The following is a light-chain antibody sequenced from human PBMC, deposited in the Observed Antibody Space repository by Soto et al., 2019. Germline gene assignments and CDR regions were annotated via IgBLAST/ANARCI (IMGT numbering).Light chain of an antibody. J-gene: IGKJ3*01. CDR1: QSISSY. CDR3: QQSYSTPFT. CDR2: AES. V-gene: IGKV1-39*01. Sequence: DIQMTQSPSSLSASVGDRVTITCRASQSISSYLNWYQQKPGKAPKLLIYAESSLQSGVPSRFSGSGSGTEFTLTISSMQPEDFATYYCQQSYSTPFTFGPGTKVDIK.